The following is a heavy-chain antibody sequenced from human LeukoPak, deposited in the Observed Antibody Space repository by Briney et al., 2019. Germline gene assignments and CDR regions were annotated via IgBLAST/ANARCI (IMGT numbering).Heavy chain of an antibody. CDR1: GFTFSDHH. J-gene: IGHJ4*02. CDR2: SKDKANRYTT. V-gene: IGHV3-72*01. Sequence: GGSLRLSCAASGFTFSDHHMNWVRQAPGKGLEGVGRSKDKANRYTTEYAASVKGRLTISRDDSKKSEYLQMNSLKTEDTAVYCGDERRSGSNYPCDYWGRGTVVSVS. D-gene: IGHD1-26*01. CDR3: DERRSGSNYPCDY.